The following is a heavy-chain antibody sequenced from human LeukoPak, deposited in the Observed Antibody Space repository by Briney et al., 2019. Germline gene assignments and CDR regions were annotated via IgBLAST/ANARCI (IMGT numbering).Heavy chain of an antibody. J-gene: IGHJ2*01. CDR2: IYYSGST. D-gene: IGHD1-14*01. Sequence: PSETLSLTCTVSGGSISSYYWSWIRQPPGKGLEWIGYIYYSGSTNYNPSLKSRVTMSVDTSKNQFSLKLNSVTAADTAVYYCAREEGTGIGYLDLWGRGTLVTVSS. CDR1: GGSISSYY. CDR3: AREEGTGIGYLDL. V-gene: IGHV4-59*01.